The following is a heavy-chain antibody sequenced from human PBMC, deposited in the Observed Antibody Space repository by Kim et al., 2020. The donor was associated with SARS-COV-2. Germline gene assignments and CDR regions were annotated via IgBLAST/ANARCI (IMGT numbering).Heavy chain of an antibody. CDR3: ARVNIGSGYN. D-gene: IGHD5-12*01. V-gene: IGHV4-4*02. Sequence: STNYNPSLKSRVTISVDKSKNQFSLKLSSVTAADTAVYYCARVNIGSGYNWGQGTLVTVSS. CDR2: ST. J-gene: IGHJ4*02.